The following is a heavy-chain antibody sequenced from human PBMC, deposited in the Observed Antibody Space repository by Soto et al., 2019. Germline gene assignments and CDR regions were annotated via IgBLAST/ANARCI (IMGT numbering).Heavy chain of an antibody. D-gene: IGHD6-6*01. V-gene: IGHV1-69*01. CDR2: IIPIFGTA. CDR1: EGTFSSYA. Sequence: QVQLVQSGAEVKKPGSSVKVSCKASEGTFSSYAISWVRQAPGQGLEWMGGIIPIFGTANYAQKFQGRVTITADESTSTAYMDLSSLRSEDTAVYYCASRSPEYSSTARKGFDPWGQGTLVTVSS. J-gene: IGHJ5*02. CDR3: ASRSPEYSSTARKGFDP.